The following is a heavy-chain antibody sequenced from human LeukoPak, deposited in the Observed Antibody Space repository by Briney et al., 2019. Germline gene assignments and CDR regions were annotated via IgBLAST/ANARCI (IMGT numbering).Heavy chain of an antibody. D-gene: IGHD6-13*01. CDR2: INQPSANT. V-gene: IGHV1-46*01. Sequence: ASVKVSCKAYGYTFTPYYMHWVRQAPGQGLEWMGIINQPSANTRYAQKFQGRVTMTRDTSTSTVYMELSSLTSEDTAVYYCARDQRGGRISWYSHFDFWGQGTLVTVSS. CDR3: ARDQRGGRISWYSHFDF. CDR1: GYTFTPYY. J-gene: IGHJ4*02.